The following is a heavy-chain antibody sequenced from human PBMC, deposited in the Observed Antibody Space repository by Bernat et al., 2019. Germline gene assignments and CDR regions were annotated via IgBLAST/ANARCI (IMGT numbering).Heavy chain of an antibody. Sequence: QAQLVQSGAEVKKPGASVKVSCKASGYTFTTYGISWVRQAPGQGPEWMGWISAYNGDTNYAQKFQGRVTMTRSTSISTAYMELSSLRSEDTAVYYCAREAIDYDWVPTNWFDPWGQGTLVTVSS. CDR3: AREAIDYDWVPTNWFDP. D-gene: IGHD3-16*01. CDR1: GYTFTTYG. V-gene: IGHV1-18*01. J-gene: IGHJ5*02. CDR2: ISAYNGDT.